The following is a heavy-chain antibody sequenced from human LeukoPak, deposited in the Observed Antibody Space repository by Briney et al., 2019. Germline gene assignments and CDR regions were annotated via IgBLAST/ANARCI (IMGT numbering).Heavy chain of an antibody. CDR3: PKGLQEFDY. J-gene: IGHJ4*02. CDR1: GFTFSNYA. Sequence: GGSLRLSCAASGFTFSNYAMSWVRQAPGQGLEWVAGITGSGDSTYYADSVKGRFTISRENPKNTLYLQMNSLRAEDTAVYYCPKGLQEFDYWGQGALVTVSS. V-gene: IGHV3-23*01. CDR2: ITGSGDST.